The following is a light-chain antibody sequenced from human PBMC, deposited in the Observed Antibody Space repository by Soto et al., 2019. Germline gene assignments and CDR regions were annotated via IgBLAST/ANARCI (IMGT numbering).Light chain of an antibody. Sequence: EIVFTQSPCTRSLSPGERATLSFRASQGIGDTLAWYQHKPGQAPRLLIYGVYTRAPGIPARFSGSGSGTEFTLTISSLQSEDFAVYYCQQYHSWPPRTFGQGTKVDIK. J-gene: IGKJ1*01. CDR1: QGIGDT. CDR3: QQYHSWPPRT. V-gene: IGKV3D-15*01. CDR2: GVY.